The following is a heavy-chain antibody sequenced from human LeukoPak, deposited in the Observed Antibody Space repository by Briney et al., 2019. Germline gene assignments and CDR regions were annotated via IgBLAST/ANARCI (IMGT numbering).Heavy chain of an antibody. CDR3: ARDSGTTGEVKFDP. CDR2: IYYTGST. V-gene: IGHV4-59*01. CDR1: RGPISNYF. Sequence: SETLSLTCTASRGPISNYFWSWIRQPPAKGLEWIGYIYYTGSTNYNPSLKSRVTISVDTSKNQFSLKLSSVTAADTGVYYCARDSGTTGEVKFDPWGQGTLVTVSS. D-gene: IGHD3-10*01. J-gene: IGHJ5*02.